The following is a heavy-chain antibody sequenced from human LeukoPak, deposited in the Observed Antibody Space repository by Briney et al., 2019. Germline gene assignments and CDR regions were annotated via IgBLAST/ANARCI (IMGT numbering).Heavy chain of an antibody. CDR2: IKSKTDGGTT. D-gene: IGHD5-18*01. Sequence: PGGSLRLSCAASGFTFSSAWMSWVRQAPGKGLEWVGRIKSKTDGGTTDYAAPVKGRFTISRDDSKNTLYLQMNSLKTEDTAVYYCTTDLPDSYGYQYYFDYWGQGTLVTVSS. V-gene: IGHV3-15*01. J-gene: IGHJ4*02. CDR1: GFTFSSAW. CDR3: TTDLPDSYGYQYYFDY.